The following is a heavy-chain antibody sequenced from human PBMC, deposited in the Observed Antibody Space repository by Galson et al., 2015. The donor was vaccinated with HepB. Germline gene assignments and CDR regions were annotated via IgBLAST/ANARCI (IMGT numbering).Heavy chain of an antibody. D-gene: IGHD4-17*01. J-gene: IGHJ5*02. V-gene: IGHV1-3*01. CDR1: GYTFTSYA. CDR3: ARATVTTWELDP. Sequence: SVKVSCKASGYTFTSYAMHWVRQAPGQRLEWMGWINAGNGNTKYSQKFQGRVTITRDTSASTAYMELSSLRSEDTAVYYCARATVTTWELDPWGQGTLVTVSS. CDR2: INAGNGNT.